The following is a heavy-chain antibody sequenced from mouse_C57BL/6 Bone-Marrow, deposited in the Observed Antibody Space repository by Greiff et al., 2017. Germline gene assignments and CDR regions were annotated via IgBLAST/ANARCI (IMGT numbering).Heavy chain of an antibody. CDR1: GFSLTSYG. CDR3: DKNVLYDYDLPLGYFDV. V-gene: IGHV2-4*01. D-gene: IGHD2-4*01. J-gene: IGHJ1*03. CDR2: IWSGGST. Sequence: QVQLQQSGPGLVQPSQSLSITCTVSGFSLTSYGVHWVRQPPGKGLEWLGVIWSGGSTDYNAAFISRLSISKDNSKSQVFFKMNSLQADYTAIYYCDKNVLYDYDLPLGYFDVWGTGTTVTVSS.